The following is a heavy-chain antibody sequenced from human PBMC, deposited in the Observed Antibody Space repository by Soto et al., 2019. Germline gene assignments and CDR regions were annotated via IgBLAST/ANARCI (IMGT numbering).Heavy chain of an antibody. V-gene: IGHV1-18*04. J-gene: IGHJ6*02. CDR3: ARVSGSAAPYYFCYAMDV. CDR2: FSGYNGDT. D-gene: IGHD1-26*01. CDR1: GYTFIGYG. Sequence: QVQLVQSGAEVKKPGASVRVSCKASGYTFIGYGISWVRQAPGQGLEWMGWFSGYNGDTRYAQNFQGRVTMTTDASTSTAYMDLRTLRSDDTAVYYCARVSGSAAPYYFCYAMDVWGQGTMVTVSS.